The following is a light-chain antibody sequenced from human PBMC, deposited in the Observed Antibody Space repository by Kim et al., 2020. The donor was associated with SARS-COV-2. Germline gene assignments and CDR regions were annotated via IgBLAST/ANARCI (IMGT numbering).Light chain of an antibody. CDR3: QQFGRSLT. CDR1: QSVSSTS. J-gene: IGKJ5*01. Sequence: EIVLTQSPGTLSLSPGESATLSCRASQSVSSTSLAWYQQKPGQAPRLLLYSASSRATGIPDRFSGSGSGTDFTLTISRLEPDDFAVYCCQQFGRSLTFGQGTRLEIK. V-gene: IGKV3-20*01. CDR2: SAS.